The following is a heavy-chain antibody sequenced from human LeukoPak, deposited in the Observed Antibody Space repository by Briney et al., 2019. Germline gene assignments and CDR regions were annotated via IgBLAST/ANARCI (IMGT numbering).Heavy chain of an antibody. CDR3: ARVGSSGSYNEDY. CDR1: GFTFSSYS. Sequence: GGSLRLSCAASGFTFSSYSMNWVRQAPGKGLEWVSSISSSSSYIYYADPVKGRFTISRDNAKNSLYLQMNTLRAEDTAVYYCARVGSSGSYNEDYWGQGTLVTVSS. V-gene: IGHV3-21*01. CDR2: ISSSSSYI. J-gene: IGHJ4*02. D-gene: IGHD1-26*01.